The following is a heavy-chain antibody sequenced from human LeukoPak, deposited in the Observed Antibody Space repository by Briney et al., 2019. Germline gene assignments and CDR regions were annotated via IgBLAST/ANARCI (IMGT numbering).Heavy chain of an antibody. CDR2: IYPGDSDT. Sequence: GGSLETSFKGSGYRFTTYWIGWGRQVPGKGPEGVGIIYPGDSDTRYSPSFQAQVTISADKSISTAYLQWSSLKASDTAMYYCARIMTTVAPRSLDVWGQGTTVTVSS. V-gene: IGHV5-51*01. CDR1: GYRFTTYW. D-gene: IGHD4-23*01. CDR3: ARIMTTVAPRSLDV. J-gene: IGHJ6*02.